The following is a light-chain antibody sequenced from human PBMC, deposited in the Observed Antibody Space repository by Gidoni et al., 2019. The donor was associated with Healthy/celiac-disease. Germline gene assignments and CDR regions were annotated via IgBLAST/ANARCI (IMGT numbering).Light chain of an antibody. CDR2: GAS. J-gene: IGKJ3*01. CDR1: QSVSSSY. V-gene: IGKV3-20*01. CDR3: QQYGSSLIFT. Sequence: EIVLTQSPGTLSLSPGERDTLSCRASQSVSSSYLAWYQQKPGQAPRLLIYGASSRATGIPDRFSGSGSGTDFTLTISILEPEDFAVYYCQQYGSSLIFTCGPGTKVDIK.